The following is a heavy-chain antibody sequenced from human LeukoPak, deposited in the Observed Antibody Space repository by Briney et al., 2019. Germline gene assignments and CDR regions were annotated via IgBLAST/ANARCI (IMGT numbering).Heavy chain of an antibody. CDR1: GYSLDSHW. J-gene: IGHJ4*02. V-gene: IGHV5-51*01. CDR3: ARPKNGYSPLDC. D-gene: IGHD5-24*01. CDR2: IYPGGSDN. Sequence: GESLETSCNGSGYSLDSHWIAWVRQMPGKGLGWVGMIYPGGSDNRYRPSFEGQVTISADKSTSTAYLQWSSLKAADTAMYYCARPKNGYSPLDCWGQGTLVTVSS.